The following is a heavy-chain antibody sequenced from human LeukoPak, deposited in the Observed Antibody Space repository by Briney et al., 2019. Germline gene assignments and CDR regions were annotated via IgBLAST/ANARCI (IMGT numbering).Heavy chain of an antibody. V-gene: IGHV1-69*05. D-gene: IGHD3-3*01. CDR1: EGTFSSYA. CDR3: ARVAILRFLENGWFDP. CDR2: IIPIFGTA. J-gene: IGHJ5*02. Sequence: ASVKVSCKASEGTFSSYAISWVRQAPGQGLEWMGGIIPIFGTANYAQKFQGRVTITTDESTSTAYMELSSLRSEDTAVYYCARVAILRFLENGWFDPWGQGTLVTVSS.